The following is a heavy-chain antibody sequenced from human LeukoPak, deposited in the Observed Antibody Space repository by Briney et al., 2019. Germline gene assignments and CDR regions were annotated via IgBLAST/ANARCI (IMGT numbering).Heavy chain of an antibody. CDR3: ARLEAAVFDY. V-gene: IGHV3-21*01. CDR1: GFTFSSYW. J-gene: IGHJ4*02. CDR2: ISSSSAYI. D-gene: IGHD6-13*01. Sequence: GGCLRLSCAASGFTFSSYWMHWVRQAPGKGLVWVSSISSSSAYIYYADSVKGRVTISRDNAKNSLYLQMNSLRAEDTAVYYCARLEAAVFDYWGQGTLVTVSS.